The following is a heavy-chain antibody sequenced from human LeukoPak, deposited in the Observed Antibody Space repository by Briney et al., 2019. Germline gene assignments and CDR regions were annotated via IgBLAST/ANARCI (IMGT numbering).Heavy chain of an antibody. CDR1: GGTFSSYA. Sequence: ASVKVSCKASGGTFSSYAISWVRQAPGQGLEGMGRIIPIFGTANYAQKFRGRVTITTDESTSTAYMELSSLRSEHTAVYYCARDFDSHTAFNDYWGQVTLVTVSS. J-gene: IGHJ4*02. D-gene: IGHD3-9*01. V-gene: IGHV1-69*05. CDR3: ARDFDSHTAFNDY. CDR2: IIPIFGTA.